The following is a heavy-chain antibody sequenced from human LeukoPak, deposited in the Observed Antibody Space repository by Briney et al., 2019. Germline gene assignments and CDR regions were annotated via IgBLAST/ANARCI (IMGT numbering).Heavy chain of an antibody. V-gene: IGHV3-30*02. J-gene: IGHJ4*02. CDR3: ARGRLTADY. Sequence: GGSLRLSCAASRFRFASYGMHWVRQAPGKGLEWVAYIRYDGSDKYYADSVKGRFTISRDNSKNTLSLQMNSLRAEDTAVYYCARGRLTADYWGQGTLVTVSS. D-gene: IGHD3-16*01. CDR1: RFRFASYG. CDR2: IRYDGSDK.